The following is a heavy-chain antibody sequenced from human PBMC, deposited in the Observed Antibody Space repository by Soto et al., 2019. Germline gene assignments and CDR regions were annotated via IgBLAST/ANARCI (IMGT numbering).Heavy chain of an antibody. CDR3: TAGVGATGFDY. D-gene: IGHD1-26*01. CDR2: IKTKAHGGTT. Sequence: EVQLVESGGGLVKPGGSLRLSCAASGFTFTNAWMNWFRQAPGKGLEWVGRIKTKAHGGTTDYATPVKGRFTISRDDSKNTLYLQMNSLKTEDTALYYCTAGVGATGFDYWGQGTLVTVSS. CDR1: GFTFTNAW. V-gene: IGHV3-15*07. J-gene: IGHJ4*02.